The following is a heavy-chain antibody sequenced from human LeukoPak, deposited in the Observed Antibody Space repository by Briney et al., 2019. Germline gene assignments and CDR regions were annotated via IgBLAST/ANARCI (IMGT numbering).Heavy chain of an antibody. Sequence: PGGSLRLSCAASGFTFSSYEMNWVRQAPGKGLEWVSYISSSGSTIYYADSVKGRFTISRDNAKNSLYLQMNSLRAEDTAVYYCARDRGHIAAAGYYYYYGMDVWGQGTTVTVSS. D-gene: IGHD6-13*01. CDR3: ARDRGHIAAAGYYYYYGMDV. CDR1: GFTFSSYE. J-gene: IGHJ6*02. V-gene: IGHV3-48*03. CDR2: ISSSGSTI.